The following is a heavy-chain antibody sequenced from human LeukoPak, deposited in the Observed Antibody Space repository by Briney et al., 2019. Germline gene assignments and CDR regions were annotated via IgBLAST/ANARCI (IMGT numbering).Heavy chain of an antibody. CDR1: GFTFSNYA. V-gene: IGHV3-33*05. J-gene: IGHJ4*02. CDR3: ARLTTLVWLGASAEGGDY. D-gene: IGHD3-10*01. CDR2: ISFDGSDQ. Sequence: GSLRLSCAASGFTFSNYAMHWVRQAPGKGLEWVAVISFDGSDQYYADSVKGRFTISRDNSENTVYLQLSSLTAEDTAVYYCARLTTLVWLGASAEGGDYWGQGILVTVSA.